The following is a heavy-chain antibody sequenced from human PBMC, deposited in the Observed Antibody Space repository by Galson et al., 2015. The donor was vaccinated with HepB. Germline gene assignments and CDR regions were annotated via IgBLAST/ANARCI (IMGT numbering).Heavy chain of an antibody. CDR1: GFTFSSYG. V-gene: IGHV3-30*18. J-gene: IGHJ2*01. CDR3: AKEHGYCSSTSCYHMEWYFDL. CDR2: ISYDGSNK. D-gene: IGHD2-2*01. Sequence: LRLSCAASGFTFSSYGMHWVRQAPGKGLEWVAVISYDGSNKYYADSVKGRFTISRDNSKNTLYLQMNSLRAEDTAVYYCAKEHGYCSSTSCYHMEWYFDLWGRGTLVTVSS.